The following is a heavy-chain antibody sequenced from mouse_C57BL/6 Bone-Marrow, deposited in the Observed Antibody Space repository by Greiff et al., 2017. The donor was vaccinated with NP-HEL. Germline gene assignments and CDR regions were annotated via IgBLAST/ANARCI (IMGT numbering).Heavy chain of an antibody. CDR2: IHPSDSDT. CDR1: GYTFTSYW. J-gene: IGHJ3*01. D-gene: IGHD2-5*01. Sequence: QVHVKQPGAELVKPGASVKVSCKASGYTFTSYWMHWVKQRPGQGLEWIGRIHPSDSDTNYNQKFKGKATLTVDKSSSTAYMQLSSLTSEDSAVYYCAIGDYSNYVGFAYWGQGTLVTVSA. V-gene: IGHV1-74*01. CDR3: AIGDYSNYVGFAY.